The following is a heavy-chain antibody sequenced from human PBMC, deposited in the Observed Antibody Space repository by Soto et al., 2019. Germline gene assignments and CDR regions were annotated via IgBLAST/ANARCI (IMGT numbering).Heavy chain of an antibody. Sequence: GGSLRLSCEASGFILSSYNMNWVRQAPGKGLEWVAYISGSSTTIYYADSVKGRFTISRDNSKNTLYLQMNSLRAEDTAVYYCAKDRVGTQDNWFDPWGQGTLVTVSS. CDR1: GFILSSYN. J-gene: IGHJ5*02. CDR3: AKDRVGTQDNWFDP. D-gene: IGHD1-1*01. CDR2: ISGSSTTI. V-gene: IGHV3-48*01.